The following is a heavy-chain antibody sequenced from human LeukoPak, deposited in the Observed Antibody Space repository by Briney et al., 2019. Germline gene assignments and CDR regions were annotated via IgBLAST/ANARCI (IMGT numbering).Heavy chain of an antibody. CDR2: IIPIFGTA. Sequence: PGGSLRLSCAASGFTFSSYAISWVRQAPGQGLEWMGGIIPIFGTANYAQKFQGRVTITADESTSTAYMELSSLRSEDTAVYYCARDLTGSWHLPPTSWGQGTLVTVSS. CDR1: GFTFSSYA. CDR3: ARDLTGSWHLPPTS. J-gene: IGHJ4*02. D-gene: IGHD1-14*01. V-gene: IGHV1-69*01.